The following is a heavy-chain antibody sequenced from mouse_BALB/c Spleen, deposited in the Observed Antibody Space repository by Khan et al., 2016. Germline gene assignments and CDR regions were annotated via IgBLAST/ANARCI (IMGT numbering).Heavy chain of an antibody. CDR2: INPYNDGT. CDR3: ARHYYGSSYWYFDV. D-gene: IGHD1-1*01. J-gene: IGHJ1*03. Sequence: FQLVQSGPELVKPGASVKMSCKASGYTFTSYVMHWVKQKPGQGLEWIGYINPYNDGTKYNEKFKGKATLTSDKSSSTAYMELSSLTSEDSAVYYCARHYYGSSYWYFDVWGTGTTVTVSS. V-gene: IGHV1S136*01. CDR1: GYTFTSYV.